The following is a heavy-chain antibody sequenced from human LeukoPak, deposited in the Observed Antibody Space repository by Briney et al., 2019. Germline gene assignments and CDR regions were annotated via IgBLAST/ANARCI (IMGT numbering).Heavy chain of an antibody. V-gene: IGHV3-48*01. CDR2: IGGRTTDI. CDR1: AFSFSDYS. D-gene: IGHD3-16*02. Sequence: GGSLRLSCAASAFSFSDYSMNWVRQAPGKGLEWVSYIGGRTTDIKYADSVKGRFTISRDISRNTLYLQMNSLRADDTAVYFCAKDTSYHGYWGQGTLVTVSS. J-gene: IGHJ4*02. CDR3: AKDTSYHGY.